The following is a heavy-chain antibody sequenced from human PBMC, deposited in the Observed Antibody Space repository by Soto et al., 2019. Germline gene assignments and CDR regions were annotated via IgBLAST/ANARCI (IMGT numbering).Heavy chain of an antibody. Sequence: SETLSLTCAVYGGSFSGYYWSWIRQPPGKGLEWIGEINHSGSTNYNPSLKSRDTISEDTSKNQFSLKLSSVTAADTAVYYCARLSMLRYYGMDVWGQGTTVTVS. V-gene: IGHV4-34*01. CDR1: GGSFSGYY. J-gene: IGHJ6*02. CDR2: INHSGST. CDR3: ARLSMLRYYGMDV. D-gene: IGHD3-10*02.